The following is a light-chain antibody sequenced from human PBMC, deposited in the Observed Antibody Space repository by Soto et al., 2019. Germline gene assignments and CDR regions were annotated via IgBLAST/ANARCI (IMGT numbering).Light chain of an antibody. J-gene: IGLJ1*01. CDR2: DVD. V-gene: IGLV2-14*03. Sequence: SALTQPASVSGSPGQSITVSCTGTSNDIGVSNYVSWYQQHPGKAPRLIIYDVDNRPSGVSNRFSGSKSGNTASLTISGLQAEDEADYYCCSYAGSSTYVFGTGTKVTVL. CDR1: SNDIGVSNY. CDR3: CSYAGSSTYV.